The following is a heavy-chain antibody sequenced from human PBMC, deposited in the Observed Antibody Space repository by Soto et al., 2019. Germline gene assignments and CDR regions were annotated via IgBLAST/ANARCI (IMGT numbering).Heavy chain of an antibody. V-gene: IGHV4-31*03. Sequence: SETLSLTCTVSGGSISSGGYYWSWIRQHPGKGLEWIGYIYYSGSTYYNPSLKSRVTISVDTSKNQFSLKLSSVTAADTAVYYCAATIFGVYNAWGQGTLVTVSS. CDR1: GGSISSGGYY. J-gene: IGHJ5*02. CDR3: AATIFGVYNA. D-gene: IGHD3-3*01. CDR2: IYYSGST.